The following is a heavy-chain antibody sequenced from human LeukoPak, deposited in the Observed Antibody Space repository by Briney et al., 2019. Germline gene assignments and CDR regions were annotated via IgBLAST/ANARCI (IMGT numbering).Heavy chain of an antibody. J-gene: IGHJ4*02. Sequence: PGGSLRFSCAASGFTFSSYGMHWVRQAPGKGLEWVAVISYDGSNKYYADSVKGRFTISRDNSKNTLYLQMNSLRAEDTAVYYCAKDVPLSDYRGQGTLVTVSS. D-gene: IGHD3-9*01. V-gene: IGHV3-30*18. CDR1: GFTFSSYG. CDR2: ISYDGSNK. CDR3: AKDVPLSDY.